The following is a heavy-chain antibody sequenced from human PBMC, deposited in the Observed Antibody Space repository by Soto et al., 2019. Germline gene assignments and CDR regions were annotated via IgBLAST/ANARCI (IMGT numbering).Heavy chain of an antibody. V-gene: IGHV4-34*01. J-gene: IGHJ4*02. CDR2: INHSGST. D-gene: IGHD5-12*01. CDR1: GGSFSGYY. CDR3: AIKSGVDIVATTNDY. Sequence: SETLSLTCAVYGGSFSGYYWSWIRQPPGKGLEWIGEINHSGSTNYNPSLKSRATISVDTSKNQFSLKLSSVTAADTAVYYCAIKSGVDIVATTNDYWGQGALVTVSS.